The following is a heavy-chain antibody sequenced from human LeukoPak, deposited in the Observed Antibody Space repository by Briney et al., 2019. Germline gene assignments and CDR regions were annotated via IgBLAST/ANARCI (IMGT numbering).Heavy chain of an antibody. CDR3: ARVTYYYGSGRQDEFDY. Sequence: RWASVKVFCKASGYTFTSYYMHWVRQAPGQGLEWMGIINPSGGSTSYAQKFQGRVTMTRDTSTSTVYMELSSLRSEDTAVYYCARVTYYYGSGRQDEFDYWGQGTLVTVSS. J-gene: IGHJ4*02. CDR2: INPSGGST. V-gene: IGHV1-46*01. CDR1: GYTFTSYY. D-gene: IGHD3-10*01.